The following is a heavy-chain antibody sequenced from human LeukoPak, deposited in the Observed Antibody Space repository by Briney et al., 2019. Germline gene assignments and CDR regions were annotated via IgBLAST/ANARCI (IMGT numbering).Heavy chain of an antibody. Sequence: PGGSLRLSCAASGFTVSSNYMTWVRQAPGKGLEGVSIISSSTSYIYYADSVKGRFTISRDNSKNTLYLQMNSLRAEDTAVYYCARARSSYGYGDAFDIWGQGTMVTVSS. D-gene: IGHD5-18*01. CDR2: ISSSTSYI. CDR1: GFTVSSNY. CDR3: ARARSSYGYGDAFDI. V-gene: IGHV3-21*01. J-gene: IGHJ3*02.